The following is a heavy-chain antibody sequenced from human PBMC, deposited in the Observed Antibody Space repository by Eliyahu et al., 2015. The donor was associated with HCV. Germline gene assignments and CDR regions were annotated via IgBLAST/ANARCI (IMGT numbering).Heavy chain of an antibody. D-gene: IGHD5-24*01. V-gene: IGHV3-33*01. CDR3: ARDGARNEGDGYNFDY. J-gene: IGHJ4*02. CDR2: IWHDGRNK. Sequence: QVQLVESGGGVVQPGRSXXLSCAASGFTFXXYGMHWVRQAPGKWLEWMAVIWHDGRNKYXADSVKGRFTISRDNSKNTLYLQMNSLRAEDTAVFYCARDGARNEGDGYNFDYWGQGTLVTVSS. CDR1: GFTFXXYG.